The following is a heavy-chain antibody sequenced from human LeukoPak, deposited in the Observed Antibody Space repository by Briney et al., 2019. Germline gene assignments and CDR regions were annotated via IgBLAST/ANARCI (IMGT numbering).Heavy chain of an antibody. CDR1: GNTFTSYE. J-gene: IGHJ6*03. V-gene: IGHV1-8*02. CDR2: MNPNSGNS. Sequence: ASVKVSCKASGNTFTSYEINWVRQATGQGLEWMGWMNPNSGNSGYAQKFQGRVTMTRNTSISTAYMELSSLRSEDTAVYYCARGARLLLRGIPRGGYYYYMDVWGKGTTVTISS. D-gene: IGHD3-10*01. CDR3: ARGARLLLRGIPRGGYYYYMDV.